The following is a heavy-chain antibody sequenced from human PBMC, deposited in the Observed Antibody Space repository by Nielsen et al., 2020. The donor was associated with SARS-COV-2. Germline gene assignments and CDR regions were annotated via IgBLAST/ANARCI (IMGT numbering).Heavy chain of an antibody. CDR2: IYSGGST. CDR3: ARGGLTIFGVVIIFDYYGMDV. D-gene: IGHD3-3*01. J-gene: IGHJ6*02. V-gene: IGHV3-53*01. Sequence: VRQAPGKGLEWVSVIYSGGSTYYADSVKGRFTISRGNSKNTLYLQMNSLRAEDTAVYYCARGGLTIFGVVIIFDYYGMDVWGQGTTVTVSS.